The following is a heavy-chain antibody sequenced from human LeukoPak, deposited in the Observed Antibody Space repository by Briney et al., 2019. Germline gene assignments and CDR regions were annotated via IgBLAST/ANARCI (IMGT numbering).Heavy chain of an antibody. V-gene: IGHV1-8*02. CDR2: MNPSTGNA. J-gene: IGHJ4*02. Sequence: ASVKVSRKASGGTFSSYAISWVRQAPGQGLEWMGRMNPSTGNAGYAPKFQGRVTMTRDTSTSTAYMEVRGLTSEDTAVYYCARLSQTPDYYNSGGYFYLGYWGQGTRVTVSS. CDR3: ARLSQTPDYYNSGGYFYLGY. D-gene: IGHD3-22*01. CDR1: GGTFSSYA.